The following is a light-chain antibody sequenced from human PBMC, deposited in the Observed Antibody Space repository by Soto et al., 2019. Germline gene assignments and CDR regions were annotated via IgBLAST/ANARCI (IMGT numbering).Light chain of an antibody. J-gene: IGKJ5*01. CDR1: QDISNY. CDR2: DAS. V-gene: IGKV1-33*01. CDR3: QQYGTSRPVT. Sequence: DIQMTQSPSSLSASVGDTVTITCQGSQDISNYLNWYQQKPGKAPKLLIYDASNLETGVPSRFSGSGSGTDFTFTISSLQPEDFAVYHCQQYGTSRPVTFGQGTRLEIK.